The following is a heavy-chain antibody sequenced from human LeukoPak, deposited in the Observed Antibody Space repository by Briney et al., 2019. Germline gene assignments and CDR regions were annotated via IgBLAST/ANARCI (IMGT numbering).Heavy chain of an antibody. D-gene: IGHD5-18*01. J-gene: IGHJ4*02. CDR1: DYTFTGYY. V-gene: IGHV1-2*02. CDR3: ARGGRRGYSYGAFDY. CDR2: INPNSGGT. Sequence: ASVKVSCKASDYTFTGYYMHWVRQAPGQGLEWMGWINPNSGGTKYAQKFQGRVTMTRDTSISTAYMELSRLRSDDTAVYYCARGGRRGYSYGAFDYWGQGTLVTVSS.